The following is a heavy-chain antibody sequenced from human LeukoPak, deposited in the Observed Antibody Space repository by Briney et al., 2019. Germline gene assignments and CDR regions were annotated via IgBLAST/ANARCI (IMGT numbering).Heavy chain of an antibody. CDR3: AIEYYDFWSGYTLGDY. CDR1: GGSISSSSYY. D-gene: IGHD3-3*01. Sequence: SETLSLTCTVSGGSISSSSYYWGWIRQPPGKGLEWIGSIYYSGSTYYNPSLKSRVTISVDTSKNQFSLKLSSVTAADTAVSYCAIEYYDFWSGYTLGDYWGQGTLVTVSS. J-gene: IGHJ4*02. V-gene: IGHV4-39*01. CDR2: IYYSGST.